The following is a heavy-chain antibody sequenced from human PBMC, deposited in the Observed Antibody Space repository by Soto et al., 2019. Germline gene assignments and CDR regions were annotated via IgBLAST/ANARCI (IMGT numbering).Heavy chain of an antibody. CDR2: IYYSGST. V-gene: IGHV4-39*01. CDR3: ARHLSGYDIYYFDY. Sequence: PSETLSLTCTVSGCSISSSSYYWCWILQPPGKGLEWIGSIYYSGSTYYNPSLKSRVTISVDTSKNQFSLKLSSVTAADTAVYYWARHLSGYDIYYFDYWGQGTRVTVSS. J-gene: IGHJ4*02. CDR1: GCSISSSSYY. D-gene: IGHD5-12*01.